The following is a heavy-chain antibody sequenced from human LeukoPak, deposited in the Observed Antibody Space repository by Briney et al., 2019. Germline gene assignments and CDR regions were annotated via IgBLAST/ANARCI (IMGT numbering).Heavy chain of an antibody. CDR2: SSRDGDVT. D-gene: IGHD3-3*01. Sequence: AGSLTLSCAPTGLSPDGYVTHCDRQAPREVLEWVSLSSRDGDVTYYADSMKGRVTISRDNSKNSLYLQMDSVRTEDTALYYCAKDGPGVVIMGYFHHWGQGTLVTVSS. J-gene: IGHJ1*01. CDR3: AKDGPGVVIMGYFHH. CDR1: GLSPDGYV. V-gene: IGHV3-43*02.